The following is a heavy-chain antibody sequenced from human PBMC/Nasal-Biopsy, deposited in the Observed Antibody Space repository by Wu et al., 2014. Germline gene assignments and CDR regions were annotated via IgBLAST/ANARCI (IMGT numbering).Heavy chain of an antibody. D-gene: IGHD2-15*01. CDR1: GFTFSTFA. V-gene: IGHV3-23*01. CDR3: AKAHGGAPLVEY. Sequence: LRLSCAASGFTFSTFAMTWVRQAPGKGLEWVSGISGSGGSTYYADSVKGRFTISRDNSKDTLYLQMNSLRAEDTAIYYCAKAHGGAPLVEYWGQGTPVTVSS. CDR2: ISGSGGST. J-gene: IGHJ4*02.